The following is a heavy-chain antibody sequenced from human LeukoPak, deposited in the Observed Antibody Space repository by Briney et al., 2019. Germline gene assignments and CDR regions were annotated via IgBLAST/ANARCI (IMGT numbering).Heavy chain of an antibody. Sequence: PGGSLRLSCAASGFTLSTYWMHWVRQAPGEGRGWVSRINGDGSTTNYADSVKGRFTISRDNAKNTLYLQMNSLRAEDTAVYYCTRRVDATRWYDPWGQGTLVTVSS. CDR3: TRRVDATRWYDP. CDR2: INGDGSTT. D-gene: IGHD2-15*01. V-gene: IGHV3-74*01. CDR1: GFTLSTYW. J-gene: IGHJ5*02.